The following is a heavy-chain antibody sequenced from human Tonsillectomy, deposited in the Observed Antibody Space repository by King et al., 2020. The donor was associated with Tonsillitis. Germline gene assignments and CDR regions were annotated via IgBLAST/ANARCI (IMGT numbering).Heavy chain of an antibody. CDR3: TSSPRGDYCDSSGFERPDY. V-gene: IGHV3-73*01. D-gene: IGHD3-22*01. J-gene: IGHJ4*02. CDR2: IRSKANSYAT. CDR1: GFTFSGSA. Sequence: VQLVESGGGLVQPGGSLKLSCAASGFTFSGSAMHWVRQASGKGLEWVGRIRSKANSYATAYAASVKGRFTISRDDSKNTAYLQMNSLKTEDTAVYYCTSSPRGDYCDSSGFERPDYWGQGTLVTVSS.